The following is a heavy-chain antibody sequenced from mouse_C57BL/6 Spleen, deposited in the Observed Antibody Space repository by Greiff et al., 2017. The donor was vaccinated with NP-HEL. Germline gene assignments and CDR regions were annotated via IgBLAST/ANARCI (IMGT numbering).Heavy chain of an antibody. D-gene: IGHD2-5*01. CDR3: ARHSNYDY. CDR1: GYTFTSYW. J-gene: IGHJ2*01. CDR2: IDPSDSYT. V-gene: IGHV1-69*01. Sequence: VQLQQPGAELVMPGASVKLSCKASGYTFTSYWMHWVKQRPGQGLEWIGEIDPSDSYTNYNQKFKGKATLTVDTTSSTAYMQLSSLTSEDSAVYYCARHSNYDYWGQGTTLTVSS.